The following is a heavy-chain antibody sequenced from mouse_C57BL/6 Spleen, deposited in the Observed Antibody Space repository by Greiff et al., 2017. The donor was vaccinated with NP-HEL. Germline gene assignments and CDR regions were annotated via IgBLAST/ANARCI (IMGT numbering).Heavy chain of an antibody. D-gene: IGHD2-4*01. J-gene: IGHJ2*01. CDR2: ISDGGSYT. V-gene: IGHV5-4*01. Sequence: EVQGVESGGGLVKPGGSLKLSCAASGFTFSSYAMSWVRQTPEKRLEWVATISDGGSYTYYPDNVKGRFTISRDNAKNNLYLQMSHLKSEDTAMYYCARTYDYDGYYFDYLGQGTTLTVSS. CDR3: ARTYDYDGYYFDY. CDR1: GFTFSSYA.